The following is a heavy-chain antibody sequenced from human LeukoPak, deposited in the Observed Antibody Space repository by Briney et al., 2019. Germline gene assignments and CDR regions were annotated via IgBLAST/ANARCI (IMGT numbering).Heavy chain of an antibody. V-gene: IGHV3-7*01. CDR2: IKEDGSEK. J-gene: IGHJ4*02. CDR1: GFTFRTYW. Sequence: GGSLRLSCAASGFTFRTYWMTWVRQAPGKGPEWVANIKEDGSEKYYVDSVKGRFTISRDNAKKSLYLQMNSLRGEDTAVYHCVTGLGRSVTYWGQGALVTVSS. D-gene: IGHD3/OR15-3a*01. CDR3: VTGLGRSVTY.